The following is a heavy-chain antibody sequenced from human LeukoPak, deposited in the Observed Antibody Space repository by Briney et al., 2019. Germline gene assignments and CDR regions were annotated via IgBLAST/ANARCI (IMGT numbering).Heavy chain of an antibody. CDR1: GFIFSSSW. CDR2: ISSSSGII. CDR3: AKENWNYGIRYYMDV. V-gene: IGHV3-48*04. J-gene: IGHJ6*03. D-gene: IGHD1-7*01. Sequence: QPGGSLRLPCEASGFIFSSSWMTWVRQAPGKGLEWLSYISSSSGIIYYTDSVKGRFTISRDNAKNSLYLQMNSPRAEDTAVYYCAKENWNYGIRYYMDVWGKGTTVTVSS.